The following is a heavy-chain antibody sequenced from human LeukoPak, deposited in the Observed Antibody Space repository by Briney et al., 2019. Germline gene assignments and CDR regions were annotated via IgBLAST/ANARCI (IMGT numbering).Heavy chain of an antibody. Sequence: PGGSLRLSCAASEFTFSSTWMSWVRQAPGKGLEWVANIKQDGSKKFYVDSVKGRFTISRDNANNSVFLEMNSLRADDTAVYYCARDRGISSYYDYWGQGTLVSVSS. CDR1: EFTFSSTW. D-gene: IGHD6-13*01. J-gene: IGHJ4*02. CDR2: IKQDGSKK. CDR3: ARDRGISSYYDY. V-gene: IGHV3-7*01.